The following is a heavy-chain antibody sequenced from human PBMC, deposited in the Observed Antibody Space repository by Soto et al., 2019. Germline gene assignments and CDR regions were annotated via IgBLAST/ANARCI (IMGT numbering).Heavy chain of an antibody. CDR2: IYSGGST. V-gene: IGHV3-53*01. J-gene: IGHJ6*02. CDR1: GFTVSSNY. Sequence: GGSLRLSCAASGFTVSSNYMSWVRQAPGKGLEWVSVIYSGGSTYYADSVKGRFTISRDNSKNTLYLQMNSLRAEDTAVYYCASERGYSGYFCGMDVWGQGTTVTVSS. D-gene: IGHD5-12*01. CDR3: ASERGYSGYFCGMDV.